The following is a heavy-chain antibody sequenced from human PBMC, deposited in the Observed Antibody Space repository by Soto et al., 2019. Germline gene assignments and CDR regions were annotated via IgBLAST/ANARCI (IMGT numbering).Heavy chain of an antibody. V-gene: IGHV1-69*13. Sequence: SVKVSCKASGATFSSYAISWVRQAPGQGLEWMGGIIPIFGTANYAQKFQGRVTITADESTSTAYMELSSLRSEDTAVYYCARDASSDSFDSSGYYLYWGQGTLVTVSS. CDR2: IIPIFGTA. J-gene: IGHJ4*02. D-gene: IGHD3-22*01. CDR3: ARDASSDSFDSSGYYLY. CDR1: GATFSSYA.